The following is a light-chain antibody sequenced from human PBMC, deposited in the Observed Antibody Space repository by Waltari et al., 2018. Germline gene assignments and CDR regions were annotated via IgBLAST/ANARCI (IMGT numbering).Light chain of an antibody. CDR3: QQYGSSILYT. CDR2: GAS. CDR1: QSLTKRY. J-gene: IGKJ2*01. V-gene: IGKV3-20*01. Sequence: VLTQSPGTLSLSPGERVTLSCRASQSLTKRYLAWYQQKPGQAPRLLIYGASSRAAGSPEKFIGSSSGTKFTLTISRLEPEDFAVYYCQQYGSSILYTFGQGTKLEIK.